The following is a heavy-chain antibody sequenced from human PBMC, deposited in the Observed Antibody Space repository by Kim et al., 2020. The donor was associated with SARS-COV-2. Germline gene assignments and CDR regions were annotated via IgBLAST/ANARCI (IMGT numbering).Heavy chain of an antibody. Sequence: GGSLRLSCAASGFTFSSYAMSWVRQAPGKGLEWVSAISGSGGSTYYADSVKGRFTISRDNSKNTLYLQMNSLRAEDTAVYYCAKEWLSTGFRDELYNTFDYWGQGTLVTVSS. CDR1: GFTFSSYA. CDR3: AKEWLSTGFRDELYNTFDY. V-gene: IGHV3-23*01. D-gene: IGHD3-9*01. CDR2: ISGSGGST. J-gene: IGHJ4*02.